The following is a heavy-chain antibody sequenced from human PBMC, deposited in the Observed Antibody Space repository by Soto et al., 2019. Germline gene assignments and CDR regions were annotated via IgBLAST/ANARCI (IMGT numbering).Heavy chain of an antibody. CDR3: ARTYDFWSGHYLNWFDP. CDR1: GYTFTSYG. V-gene: IGHV1-18*01. Sequence: ASVKVSCKASGYTFTSYGISWVRQAPGQGLEWMGWISAYNGNTNYAQKVQGRVTMTTDSSTSTAYMELRSLRSDDTAVYYCARTYDFWSGHYLNWFDPWGRGTLVTVSS. D-gene: IGHD3-3*01. J-gene: IGHJ5*02. CDR2: ISAYNGNT.